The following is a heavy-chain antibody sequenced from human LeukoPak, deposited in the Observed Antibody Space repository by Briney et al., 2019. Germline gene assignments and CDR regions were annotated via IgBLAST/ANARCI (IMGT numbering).Heavy chain of an antibody. V-gene: IGHV3-30*19. J-gene: IGHJ4*02. CDR3: AREVVVVAAMDY. Sequence: GGSLRLSCAASGFTFSNYGIHWVRQAPGKGLEWVAVISYDGSNKYYADSVKGRFTISRDNSKNTLYLQMNSLRAEDTAVYYCAREVVVVAAMDYWGQGTLVTVSS. CDR1: GFTFSNYG. CDR2: ISYDGSNK. D-gene: IGHD2-15*01.